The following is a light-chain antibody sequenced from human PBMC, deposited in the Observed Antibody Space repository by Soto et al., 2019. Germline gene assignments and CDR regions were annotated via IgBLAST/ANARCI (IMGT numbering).Light chain of an antibody. J-gene: IGKJ5*01. CDR2: ADS. CDR3: QQRYNWPIT. Sequence: IVGTPARATRSLSPGERATLCVRASQSISGYLGWYQQKPGQAPRLLIYADSNRATGIPARFSGSGSGRDFTLTISSLEPEDFSVYYCQQRYNWPITFGQGTRLEIK. CDR1: QSISGY. V-gene: IGKV3-11*02.